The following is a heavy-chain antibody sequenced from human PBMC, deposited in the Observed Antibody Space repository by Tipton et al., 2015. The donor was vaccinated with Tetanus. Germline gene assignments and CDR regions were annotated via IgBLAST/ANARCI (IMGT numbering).Heavy chain of an antibody. D-gene: IGHD1-26*01. V-gene: IGHV4-59*08. CDR1: GGSISSYY. CDR2: IYYSGST. J-gene: IGHJ1*01. CDR3: ARLIVGATTSEYFQH. Sequence: LRLSCTVSGGSISSYYWSWIRQPPGKGLEWIGYIYYSGSTNYNPSLKSRVTISVDTSKNQFSLKLSSVTAADTAVYYCARLIVGATTSEYFQHWGQGTLVTVSS.